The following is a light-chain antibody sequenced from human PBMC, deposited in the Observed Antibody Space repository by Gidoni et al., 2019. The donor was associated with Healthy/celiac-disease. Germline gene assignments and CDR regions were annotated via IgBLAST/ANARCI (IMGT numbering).Light chain of an antibody. Sequence: QSVLTQPPSVSAAPGQKVTISCSGSSSNIGNNYVSWYQQLPGTAPKLLIYDNNKRPSGIPARFSGSTSGTSATLGITGLQTGDEADYYCGTWDSSLSAGLFGGGTKLT. CDR3: GTWDSSLSAGL. CDR2: DNN. J-gene: IGLJ2*01. CDR1: SSNIGNNY. V-gene: IGLV1-51*01.